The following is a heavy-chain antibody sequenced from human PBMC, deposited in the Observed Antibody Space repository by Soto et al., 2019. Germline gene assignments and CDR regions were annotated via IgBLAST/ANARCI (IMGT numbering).Heavy chain of an antibody. J-gene: IGHJ6*02. V-gene: IGHV3-33*01. CDR3: ASDLVGASDSYGLDV. D-gene: IGHD1-26*01. Sequence: GGALRLSCAASGFTFSNYGMHWVRQAPGKGLECVAIIWHDGNNKYYADSVRGRFIISRDNSKNRLYLQMNSLRAEDTAVYYCASDLVGASDSYGLDVWGQGTPVTVYS. CDR1: GFTFSNYG. CDR2: IWHDGNNK.